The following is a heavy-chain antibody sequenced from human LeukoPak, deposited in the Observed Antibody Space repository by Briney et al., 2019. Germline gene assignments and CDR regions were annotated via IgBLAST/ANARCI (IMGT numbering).Heavy chain of an antibody. CDR1: GGSISSSSYY. Sequence: SETLSLTCTVSGGSISSSSYYWGWIRQPPGKGLEWFGSIYYSGSTYHKPSLKRRVTISLDPSKDQFSLKLSSVTAADTAVYYCATHTTVPAAKRCFDPWGQGTLVTVSS. J-gene: IGHJ5*02. V-gene: IGHV4-39*07. D-gene: IGHD2-2*01. CDR2: IYYSGST. CDR3: ATHTTVPAAKRCFDP.